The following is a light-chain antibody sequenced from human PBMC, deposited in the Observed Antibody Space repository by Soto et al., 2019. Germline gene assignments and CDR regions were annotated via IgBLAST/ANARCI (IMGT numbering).Light chain of an antibody. J-gene: IGLJ3*02. CDR1: SSNIGSNT. CDR3: AAWEDSLNGVV. V-gene: IGLV1-44*01. CDR2: SNN. Sequence: QSVLPQPPSASGTPGQRVTLSCSGSSSNIGSNTVNWYQQLPVTAPKLLIYSNNQRPSGVPDRFSGSKSGTSASLAISGLQAEDEADYYCAAWEDSLNGVVFGGGTKLTVL.